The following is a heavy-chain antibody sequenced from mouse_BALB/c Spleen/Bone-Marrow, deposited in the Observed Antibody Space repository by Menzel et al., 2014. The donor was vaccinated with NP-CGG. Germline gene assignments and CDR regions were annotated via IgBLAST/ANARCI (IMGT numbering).Heavy chain of an antibody. V-gene: IGHV5-6-3*01. J-gene: IGHJ2*03. Sequence: VQLKQSGGDLVKPGGSLKLSCAASGFTFSTYGMSWVRQTPDKRLELVATINSNGGSTYYPDSVKGRFTISRDNAKNTLYLQMSSLKSEDTAMYYCARVWYFDYWGQGTSLTVSS. CDR2: INSNGGST. CDR1: GFTFSTYG. CDR3: ARVWYFDY.